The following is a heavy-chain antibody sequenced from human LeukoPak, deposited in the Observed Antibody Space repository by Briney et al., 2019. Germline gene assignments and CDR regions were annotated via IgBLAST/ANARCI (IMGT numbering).Heavy chain of an antibody. D-gene: IGHD1-26*01. Sequence: GRSLRLSCAASGFTFSSYAMHWVREAPGKGLEWVAVISYDGSNNYYADSVKGRFTISRDNSKNTLYLQMNSLRAEDTAVYYCARDSGYSGSYYIFGGFDYWGQGTLVTVSS. V-gene: IGHV3-30*01. CDR1: GFTFSSYA. CDR2: ISYDGSNN. J-gene: IGHJ4*02. CDR3: ARDSGYSGSYYIFGGFDY.